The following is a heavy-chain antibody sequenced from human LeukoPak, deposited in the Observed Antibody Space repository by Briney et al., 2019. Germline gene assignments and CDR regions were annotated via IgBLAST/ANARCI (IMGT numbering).Heavy chain of an antibody. CDR1: GGSISSSNW. D-gene: IGHD1-7*01. J-gene: IGHJ4*02. CDR3: ARVSGGGITGTTAQPFDY. V-gene: IGHV4-4*02. Sequence: SETLSLTCAVSGGSISSSNWWSWVRQPPGKGLEWIGEIYHSGSTNYNPSLKSRVTISVDKSKNQFSLKLSSVTAADTAVYYCARVSGGGITGTTAQPFDYWGQGTLVTVSS. CDR2: IYHSGST.